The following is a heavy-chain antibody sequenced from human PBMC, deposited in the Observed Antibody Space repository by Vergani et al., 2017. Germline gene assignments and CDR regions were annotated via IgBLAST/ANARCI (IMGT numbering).Heavy chain of an antibody. Sequence: QVQLVQSGAEVKKPGSSVQVSCKASGGTFSSYAISWVRQAPGQGLEWMGGIIPLVGTANYAQKFQGRVTITAGESTSTAYMELSSLRSAATTVYYCGTRDITIFGVFIRRGYYYYGMDVWGQGTTVIVSS. CDR3: GTRDITIFGVFIRRGYYYYGMDV. V-gene: IGHV1-69*01. D-gene: IGHD3-3*01. CDR2: IIPLVGTA. CDR1: GGTFSSYA. J-gene: IGHJ6*02.